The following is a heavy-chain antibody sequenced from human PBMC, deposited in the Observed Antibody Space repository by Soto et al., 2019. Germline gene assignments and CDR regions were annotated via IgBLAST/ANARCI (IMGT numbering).Heavy chain of an antibody. CDR2: INHRGST. D-gene: IGHD2-2*01. CDR3: ARYCSSRRCPGGAFDI. J-gene: IGHJ3*02. CDR1: VGSFSGYY. Sequence: QVQLEQWGAGLLKPSETLSLTCAVYVGSFSGYYWIWIRQPPGKGLEWIGEINHRGSTKYNPSLESRVTLSVDTSKNQFSLKLTSVTAADTAVYYCARYCSSRRCPGGAFDIWGQGSMVTVSS. V-gene: IGHV4-34*02.